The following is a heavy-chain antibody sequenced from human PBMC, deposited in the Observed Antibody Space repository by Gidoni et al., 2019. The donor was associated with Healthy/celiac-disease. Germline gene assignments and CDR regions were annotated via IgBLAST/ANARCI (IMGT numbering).Heavy chain of an antibody. J-gene: IGHJ4*02. V-gene: IGHV4-34*01. CDR3: ARGIAACRPFDY. CDR1: GGSFSGYY. Sequence: QVQLQQWGAGLLKPSETLSLTCAVYGGSFSGYYWSWIRQPPGKGLEWIGEINHSGSTNYNPSLKSRVTISVDTSKNQFSLKLSSVTAADTAVYYCARGIAACRPFDYWGQGTLVTVSS. D-gene: IGHD6-6*01. CDR2: INHSGST.